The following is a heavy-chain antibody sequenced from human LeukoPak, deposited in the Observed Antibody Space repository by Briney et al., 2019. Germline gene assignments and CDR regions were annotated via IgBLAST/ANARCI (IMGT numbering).Heavy chain of an antibody. CDR3: ARGKEIVVVPADTPGPINYYYYYMDV. V-gene: IGHV4-31*03. CDR2: IYYSGST. J-gene: IGHJ6*03. Sequence: SETLSLTCTVSGGSISSGGYYWSWIRQHPGKGLEWIGYIYYSGSTYYNPSLKSRVTISVDTSKNQFSLKLSSVTAADTAVYYCARGKEIVVVPADTPGPINYYYYYMDVWGKGTTVTVSS. CDR1: GGSISSGGYY. D-gene: IGHD2-2*01.